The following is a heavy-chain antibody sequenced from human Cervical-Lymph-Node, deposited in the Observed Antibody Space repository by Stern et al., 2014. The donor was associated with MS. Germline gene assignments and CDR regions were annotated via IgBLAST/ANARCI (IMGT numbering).Heavy chain of an antibody. CDR2: INAGNGNT. J-gene: IGHJ4*02. CDR1: GYTFTSYA. Sequence: QVQLVQSGAEVKKPGASVKVSCKASGYTFTSYAMHWVRQAPGQRLEWMGWINAGNGNTKYSQKFQGRVTITRDTSASTAYMELSSLRSEDTAVYYCARGSGYSYGPYFDYWGQGTLVTVSS. V-gene: IGHV1-3*01. D-gene: IGHD5-18*01. CDR3: ARGSGYSYGPYFDY.